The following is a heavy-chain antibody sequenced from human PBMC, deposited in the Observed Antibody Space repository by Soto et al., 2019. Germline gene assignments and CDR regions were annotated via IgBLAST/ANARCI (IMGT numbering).Heavy chain of an antibody. J-gene: IGHJ4*02. CDR2: IIPIIGTP. Sequence: QLELVQSGAELMEPGSSVKLSCKTSGGSLRNSGINWVRQAPGQGLEWVGGIIPIIGTPNYLQRLQTRVTITADESTNTAFLELGSLRFDDTAIYYCARERDGSGSLSYYFDQWGQGTLVTVSS. CDR1: GGSLRNSG. V-gene: IGHV1-69*01. CDR3: ARERDGSGSLSYYFDQ. D-gene: IGHD3-10*01.